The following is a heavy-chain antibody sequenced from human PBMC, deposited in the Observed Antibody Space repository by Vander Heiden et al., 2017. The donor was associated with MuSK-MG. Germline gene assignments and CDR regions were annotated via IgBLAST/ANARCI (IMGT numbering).Heavy chain of an antibody. CDR3: ARVGLGPRTDN. Sequence: QVQLQESGPGLVKPSRTLSLICTVSGGSINSGGYYWSWIRQHPGKGLEWIGYISYTGSTYYNPSLRSRLTISVDTSKNRFSLRLSSMTAADTAVYYCARVGLGPRTDNWGQGTLVTVSS. J-gene: IGHJ4*02. CDR1: GGSINSGGYY. CDR2: ISYTGST. V-gene: IGHV4-31*03.